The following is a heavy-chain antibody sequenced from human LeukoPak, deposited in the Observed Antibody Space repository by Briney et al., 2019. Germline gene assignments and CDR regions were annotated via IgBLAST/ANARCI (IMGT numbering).Heavy chain of an antibody. J-gene: IGHJ6*02. Sequence: GGSLRLSCAASGFTFSSYGMHWVRQAPGKGLEWVAVIWYDGSNKYYADSVKGRFTISRDNSKNTLYLQMNSLRAEDTAVYYCARAYYDILTGYFDYYGMDVWGQGTTVTVSS. D-gene: IGHD3-9*01. CDR3: ARAYYDILTGYFDYYGMDV. V-gene: IGHV3-33*01. CDR2: IWYDGSNK. CDR1: GFTFSSYG.